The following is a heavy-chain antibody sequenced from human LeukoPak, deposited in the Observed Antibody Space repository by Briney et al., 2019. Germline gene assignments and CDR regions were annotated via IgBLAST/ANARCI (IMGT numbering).Heavy chain of an antibody. CDR2: INSDGSTT. D-gene: IGHD6-19*01. Sequence: PGGSLRLSCAASGFTFSSHWMHWVRQAPGKGLVWVSRINSDGSTTTYADSVKGRFTISRDNSKNTLYLQMNSLRPEDTAVYSCAKDRDSSGWRYFDYWGQGTLVTVSS. V-gene: IGHV3-74*01. CDR1: GFTFSSHW. CDR3: AKDRDSSGWRYFDY. J-gene: IGHJ4*02.